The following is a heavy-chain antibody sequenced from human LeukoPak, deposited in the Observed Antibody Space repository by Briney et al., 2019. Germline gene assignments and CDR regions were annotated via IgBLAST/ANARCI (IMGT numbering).Heavy chain of an antibody. CDR2: ISGSGGST. CDR1: GFTFSSCA. V-gene: IGHV3-23*01. D-gene: IGHD3-22*01. J-gene: IGHJ4*02. CDR3: ARTEVYYYDSSGYPDY. Sequence: GGSLRLSCAASGFTFSSCAMSWVRQAPGKGLEWVSAISGSGGSTYYADSVKGRFTISRDNSKNTLYLQMNSLRAEDTAVYYCARTEVYYYDSSGYPDYWGQGTLVTVSS.